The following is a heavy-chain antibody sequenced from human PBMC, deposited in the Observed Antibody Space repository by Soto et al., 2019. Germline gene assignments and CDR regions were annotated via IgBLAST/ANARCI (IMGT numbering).Heavy chain of an antibody. CDR3: ASNWNGVDY. V-gene: IGHV3-74*01. D-gene: IGHD1-1*01. CDR1: GFTFSNHW. CDR2: IKTDGSTT. J-gene: IGHJ4*02. Sequence: EVQLVESGGGLVQPGESLRLSCEASGFTFSNHWMHWVRQAPGKGPVWVARIKTDGSTTNYADYVKGRFTVSRDNAKNTLFLQMNSLSVEDTAVYYCASNWNGVDYWGQGTLVTVSS.